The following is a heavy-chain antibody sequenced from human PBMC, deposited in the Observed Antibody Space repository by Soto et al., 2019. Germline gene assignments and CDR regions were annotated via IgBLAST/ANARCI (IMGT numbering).Heavy chain of an antibody. CDR2: IWYDGSNK. Sequence: GGSLRLSCAASGFTFSSYGMHWVRQAPGKGLEWVAVIWYDGSNKYYADSVKGRFTISRDNSKNTLYLQMNSLRAEDTAVYYCARVGYCSSTSCYLYYGMDVWGQGTTVTVSS. CDR3: ARVGYCSSTSCYLYYGMDV. V-gene: IGHV3-33*01. D-gene: IGHD2-2*01. J-gene: IGHJ6*02. CDR1: GFTFSSYG.